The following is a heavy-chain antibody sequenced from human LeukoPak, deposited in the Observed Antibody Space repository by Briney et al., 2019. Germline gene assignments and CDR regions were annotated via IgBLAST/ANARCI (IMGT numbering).Heavy chain of an antibody. D-gene: IGHD3-22*01. J-gene: IGHJ4*02. Sequence: GGSLRLSCATSGFKFDYFSMNWVRQIPGKGLEWVSSISGSSSFIYYADSVKGRFTISRDNSKNTLYLQMNSLRAEDTAVYYCAKVEGLYDSGGPYDYWGQGTLVTVSS. CDR3: AKVEGLYDSGGPYDY. V-gene: IGHV3-21*01. CDR2: ISGSSSFI. CDR1: GFKFDYFS.